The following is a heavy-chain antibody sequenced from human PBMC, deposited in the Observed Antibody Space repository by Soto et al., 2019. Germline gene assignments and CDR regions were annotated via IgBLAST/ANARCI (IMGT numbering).Heavy chain of an antibody. CDR1: GGSISSGGYS. CDR3: ARDQLEGNWFDP. Sequence: QLQLQESGSGLVRPSQTLSLTCAVSGGSISSGGYSWNWIRQPPGKGLEWIGYIYHSGSNRYNPSLKSRGTISVDKSKNQFSLKLTSVTAADTAVYYCARDQLEGNWFDPWGQGTLVTVSS. J-gene: IGHJ5*02. V-gene: IGHV4-30-2*01. D-gene: IGHD1-1*01. CDR2: IYHSGSN.